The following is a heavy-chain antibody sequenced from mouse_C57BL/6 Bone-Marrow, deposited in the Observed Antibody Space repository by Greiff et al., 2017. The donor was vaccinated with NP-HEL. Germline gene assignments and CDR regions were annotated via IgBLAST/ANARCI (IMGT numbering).Heavy chain of an antibody. D-gene: IGHD1-1*01. CDR2: IYIGNGYT. V-gene: IGHV1-58*01. Sequence: EVHLVESGAELVRPGSSVKMSCKTSGYTFTSYGINWVKQRPGQGLEWIGYIYIGNGYTEYNEKFKGKATLTSDTSSSTAYMQLSSLTAEDSAIYFCARFTTVVYYYAMDYWGQGTSVTVSS. CDR1: GYTFTSYG. CDR3: ARFTTVVYYYAMDY. J-gene: IGHJ4*01.